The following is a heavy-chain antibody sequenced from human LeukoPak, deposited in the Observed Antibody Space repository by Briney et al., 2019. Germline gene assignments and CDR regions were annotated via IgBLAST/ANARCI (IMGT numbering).Heavy chain of an antibody. CDR1: GFTFSSYS. Sequence: GVSLRLSCAASGFTFSSYSMNWVRQAPGKGLEWVSDISRDSSGKYYADSVKGRFTVSRDNAKNSLYLQMNSLRAEDTAVYYCARVYNVAFDVWGQGTMVTVSS. D-gene: IGHD3-10*01. CDR2: ISRDSSGK. J-gene: IGHJ3*01. CDR3: ARVYNVAFDV. V-gene: IGHV3-48*01.